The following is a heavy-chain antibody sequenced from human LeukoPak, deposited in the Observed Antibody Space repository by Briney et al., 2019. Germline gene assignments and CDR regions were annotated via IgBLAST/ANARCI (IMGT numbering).Heavy chain of an antibody. CDR2: TRNKANSYTT. J-gene: IGHJ3*02. CDR1: GFTFSDHY. CDR3: ATGISLGAHSGYDPNRHDAFDI. V-gene: IGHV3-72*01. Sequence: TGGSLRLSCAASGFTFSDHYMDWVRQAPGKGLEWVGRTRNKANSYTTEYAASVKGRFTISRDDSKNSLYLQMNSLKTEDTAVYYCATGISLGAHSGYDPNRHDAFDIWGQGTMVTVSS. D-gene: IGHD5-12*01.